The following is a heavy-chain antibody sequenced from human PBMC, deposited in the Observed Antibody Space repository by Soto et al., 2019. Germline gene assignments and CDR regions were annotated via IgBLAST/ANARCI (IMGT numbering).Heavy chain of an antibody. J-gene: IGHJ4*02. D-gene: IGHD2-21*02. CDR1: GYTFTSYG. Sequence: ASVKVSCKASGYTFTSYGISWVRQAPGQGLEWMGWISAYNGNTNYAQKLQGRVTMTTDTSTSTAYMELRSLRSDDTAVYYCAREGAYCGGDCYPLTFDYWGQGPLVTVSS. V-gene: IGHV1-18*01. CDR2: ISAYNGNT. CDR3: AREGAYCGGDCYPLTFDY.